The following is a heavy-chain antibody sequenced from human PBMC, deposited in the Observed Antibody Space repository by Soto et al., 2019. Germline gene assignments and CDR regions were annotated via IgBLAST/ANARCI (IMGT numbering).Heavy chain of an antibody. D-gene: IGHD2-2*01. CDR1: GGAIRTGGYY. CDR3: ARTRYCSTTSCYGDFDC. V-gene: IGHV4-31*03. J-gene: IGHJ4*02. CDR2: IYYSGTS. Sequence: QVQLQESGPGLVKPSQTLSLTCTVSGGAIRTGGYYWSWIRQLPGDGLEWIGYIYYSGTSYYNPSLNSRVSISVDTSKNQFSLNLSSVTAADPAVYYCARTRYCSTTSCYGDFDCWGQGTLVTVSS.